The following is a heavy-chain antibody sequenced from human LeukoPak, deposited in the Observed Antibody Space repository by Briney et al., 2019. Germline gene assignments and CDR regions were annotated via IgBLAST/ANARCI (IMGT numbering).Heavy chain of an antibody. CDR1: GGSISSGSYY. CDR2: IYTSGST. D-gene: IGHD6-19*01. J-gene: IGHJ2*01. CDR3: ARDRSKQWLSWYFDL. Sequence: SQTLSLTCTVSGGSISSGSYYWSWIRRPAGKGLEWIGRIYTSGSTNYNPSLKSRVTISVDTSKNQFSLKLSSVTAADTAVYYCARDRSKQWLSWYFDLWGRGTLVTVSS. V-gene: IGHV4-61*02.